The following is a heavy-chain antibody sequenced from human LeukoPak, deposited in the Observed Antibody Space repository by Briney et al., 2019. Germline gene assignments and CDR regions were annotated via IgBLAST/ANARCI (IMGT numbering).Heavy chain of an antibody. CDR1: GYTFTSYG. CDR3: ARDDIVVVPAALSIAFDI. D-gene: IGHD2-2*01. V-gene: IGHV1-18*01. J-gene: IGHJ3*02. Sequence: GASVNVSCKASGYTFTSYGISWVRQAPGQGLEWMGWISVYTGNTNYAQKLQGRVTMTTDTSTSTAYMELRSLRSDDTAVYYCARDDIVVVPAALSIAFDIWGQGTMVTVSS. CDR2: ISVYTGNT.